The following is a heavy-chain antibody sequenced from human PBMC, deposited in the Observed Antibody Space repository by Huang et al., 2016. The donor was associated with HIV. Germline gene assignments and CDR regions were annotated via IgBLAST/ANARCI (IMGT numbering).Heavy chain of an antibody. CDR1: GFTFNNFG. CDR3: AKESRWYSDLDN. CDR2: ISYDGSSG. Sequence: QVQLVESGGGVVQPGRSLRLSWVASGFTFNNFGMDWVRQAPGRGVEWVAVISYDGSSGRYSESVKGRFTISRDNPMDTLYLQMNSLRPDDTAVYYCAKESRWYSDLDNWGQGTLVTVSS. V-gene: IGHV3-30*18. D-gene: IGHD2-15*01. J-gene: IGHJ4*02.